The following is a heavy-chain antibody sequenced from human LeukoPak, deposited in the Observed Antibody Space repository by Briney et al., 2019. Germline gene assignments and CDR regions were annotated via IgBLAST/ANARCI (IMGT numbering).Heavy chain of an antibody. CDR3: ARGRDYGDYFDY. V-gene: IGHV4-4*07. CDR1: GGSISGHY. J-gene: IGHJ4*02. Sequence: PSGTLSLTCIVSGGSISGHYWSWIRQPAGKGLEWIGRIYADGNNNHNPALRSRVTMSVDTSKNQFSLKLYSVTAADTAVYYCARGRDYGDYFDYWGQGTLVTVSS. CDR2: IYADGNN. D-gene: IGHD4-17*01.